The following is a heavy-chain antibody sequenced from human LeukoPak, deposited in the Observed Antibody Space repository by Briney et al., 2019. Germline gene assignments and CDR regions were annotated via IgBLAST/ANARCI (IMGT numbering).Heavy chain of an antibody. CDR3: ARPRADYYYGSGRPYYFDY. V-gene: IGHV3-21*01. J-gene: IGHJ4*02. CDR2: ISSSSSYI. D-gene: IGHD3-10*01. CDR1: GFTFSSYS. Sequence: GGSLRLSCAAPGFTFSSYSMNWVRQAPGKGLEWVSSISSSSSYIYYADSVKGRFTISRDNAKNSLYLQMNSLRAEDTAVYYCARPRADYYYGSGRPYYFDYWGQGTLVTVSS.